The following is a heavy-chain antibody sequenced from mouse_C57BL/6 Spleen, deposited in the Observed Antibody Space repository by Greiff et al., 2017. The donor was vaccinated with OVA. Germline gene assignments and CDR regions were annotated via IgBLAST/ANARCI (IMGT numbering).Heavy chain of an antibody. V-gene: IGHV1-39*01. D-gene: IGHD1-1*01. CDR1: GYSFTDYN. CDR3: ARWAYYGSSLYAMDY. J-gene: IGHJ4*01. CDR2: INPNYGTT. Sequence: EVQLQQSGPELVKPGASVKISCKASGYSFTDYNMNWVKQSNGKSLEWIGVINPNYGTTSYNQKFKGKATLNVDQSSSTAYMQLNSLTSEDSAVYYCARWAYYGSSLYAMDYWGQGTSVTVSS.